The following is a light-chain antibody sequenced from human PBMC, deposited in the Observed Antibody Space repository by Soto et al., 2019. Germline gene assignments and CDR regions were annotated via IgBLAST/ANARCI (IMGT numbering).Light chain of an antibody. CDR2: GAS. Sequence: EIVMTQSPATLSVSPGERSTLSVRSSHSVSSNLAWYQQKPGQAPRLLIYGASTRATGIPARFSGSGSGTEFTLTISSLQSEDFAVYYCQQYNNWPPITFGQGTRLEIK. V-gene: IGKV3-15*01. J-gene: IGKJ5*01. CDR3: QQYNNWPPIT. CDR1: HSVSSN.